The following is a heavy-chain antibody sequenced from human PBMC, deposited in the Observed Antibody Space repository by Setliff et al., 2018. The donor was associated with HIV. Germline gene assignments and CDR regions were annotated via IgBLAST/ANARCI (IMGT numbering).Heavy chain of an antibody. D-gene: IGHD3-10*01. CDR1: GYSFTIYW. V-gene: IGHV5-51*01. Sequence: PGESLTISCKASGYSFTIYWIGWVRQMPGKGLEWMGVIYPGDSDTRYSPSFQGQVTISADKSITAYVQWSSLKASDTAMYYCARHGVGDTMVTVDYWGQGTLVTVSS. CDR2: IYPGDSDT. CDR3: ARHGVGDTMVTVDY. J-gene: IGHJ4*02.